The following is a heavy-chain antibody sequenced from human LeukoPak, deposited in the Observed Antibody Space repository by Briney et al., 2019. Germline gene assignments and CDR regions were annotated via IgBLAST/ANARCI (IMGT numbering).Heavy chain of an antibody. CDR1: GFTFGDYA. J-gene: IGHJ4*02. CDR3: TRERDCSSTSCYAGMGY. CDR2: IRSKAYGGTT. D-gene: IGHD2-2*01. V-gene: IGHV3-49*03. Sequence: GGSLRLSCTASGFTFGDYAMRWLRQAPGKGLEWVGFIRSKAYGGTTEYAASVKGRFTISRDDSKSIAYLQMNSLKTEDTAVYYCTRERDCSSTSCYAGMGYWGQGTLVTVSS.